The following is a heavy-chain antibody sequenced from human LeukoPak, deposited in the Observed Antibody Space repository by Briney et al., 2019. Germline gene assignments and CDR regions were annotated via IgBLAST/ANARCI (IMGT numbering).Heavy chain of an antibody. V-gene: IGHV3-48*04. CDR2: IGSVSSPI. CDR3: ARVVLRNSVVTALFDY. Sequence: PTGGSLRLSCAASGLTFSSDAMTWVRQAPGKGLEWIAYIGSVSSPIFYANSVKGRFTISRDNAKNSLYLQINSLRAEDTAVYYCARVVLRNSVVTALFDYWGQGTQVAVSS. D-gene: IGHD2-21*02. J-gene: IGHJ4*02. CDR1: GLTFSSDA.